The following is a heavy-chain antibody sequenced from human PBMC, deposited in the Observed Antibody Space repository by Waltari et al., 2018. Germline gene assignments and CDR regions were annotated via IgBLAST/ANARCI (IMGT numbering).Heavy chain of an antibody. V-gene: IGHV3-7*03. Sequence: EVPLLESGGALVQPGGYLTLPGSPSESPFVAFWLIWVRQAPGKGLEWVANINYDGSQKLYVDSVRGRFTISRDNAKNSLFLQMTSLRVDDTAVYYCAGAGGGFNNDWSLGGQGTLVTVSS. D-gene: IGHD3-9*01. CDR2: INYDGSQK. CDR1: ESPFVAFW. J-gene: IGHJ4*02. CDR3: AGAGGGFNNDWSL.